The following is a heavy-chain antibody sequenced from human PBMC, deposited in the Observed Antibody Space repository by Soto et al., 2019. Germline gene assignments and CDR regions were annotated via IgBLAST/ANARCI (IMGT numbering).Heavy chain of an antibody. CDR2: ISGTGRVT. Sequence: EVQLLESGGGLVQPGGSLKISCAVSGFTFSSYAMSWVRQAPGKGLEWVSGISGTGRVTNYAESVKGRFTISRDNPKKTLYLEMKSLRAEDTAVYYCAKDVHYDIVTGIEYFDHWGQGTLVTVSS. CDR1: GFTFSSYA. CDR3: AKDVHYDIVTGIEYFDH. D-gene: IGHD3-9*01. V-gene: IGHV3-23*01. J-gene: IGHJ1*01.